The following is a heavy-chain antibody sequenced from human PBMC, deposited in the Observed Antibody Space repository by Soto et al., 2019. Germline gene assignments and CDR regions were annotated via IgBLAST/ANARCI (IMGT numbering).Heavy chain of an antibody. CDR3: ARLYSSSCYFDY. CDR2: IHYTGST. D-gene: IGHD6-6*01. CDR1: GGSISSSSYS. V-gene: IGHV4-39*01. J-gene: IGHJ4*02. Sequence: SETLSLTCIVSGGSISSSSYSWGWIRQPPGEGLEWVGTIHYTGSTYYKPSLKSRVTTSVDTSKNQFSLKLSSVTAADTAVYYCARLYSSSCYFDYWGQGTLVTVSS.